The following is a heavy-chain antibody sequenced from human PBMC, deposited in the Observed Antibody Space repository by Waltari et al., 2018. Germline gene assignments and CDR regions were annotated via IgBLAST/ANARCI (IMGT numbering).Heavy chain of an antibody. Sequence: QVQLVQSGAEVKKPGASVKVSCKASGYTFTSYYMHWVRQAPGQGLEWMGITHPSRGNPTYAQKFQGRLTMTSDTSTSTVYLDLSSLRSEDTAVYYCARTLAGSGTGYWGQGTLVSVSS. CDR3: ARTLAGSGTGY. D-gene: IGHD3-10*01. J-gene: IGHJ4*02. CDR2: THPSRGNP. V-gene: IGHV1-46*01. CDR1: GYTFTSYY.